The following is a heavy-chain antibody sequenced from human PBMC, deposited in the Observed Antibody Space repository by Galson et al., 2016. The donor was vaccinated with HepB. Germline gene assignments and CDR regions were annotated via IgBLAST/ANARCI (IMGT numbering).Heavy chain of an antibody. V-gene: IGHV3-23*01. CDR3: AKGRGGTYVNWPFDL. CDR1: GFTFSTYA. CDR2: IHNNGVTT. J-gene: IGHJ2*01. D-gene: IGHD1-26*01. Sequence: SLRLSCAASGFTFSTYAMIWVRQAPGKGLEWVSTIHNNGVTTSYADSVKGRFTISRDNSKSTLYLQMNSLRAEDTALYHCAKGRGGTYVNWPFDLWGRGTLVTVSS.